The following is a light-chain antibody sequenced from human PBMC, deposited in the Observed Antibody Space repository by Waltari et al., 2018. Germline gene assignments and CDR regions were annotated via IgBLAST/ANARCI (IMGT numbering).Light chain of an antibody. CDR2: SNK. Sequence: QSVLTPPPSASGPPGQRVTISCSGSSSNIGSTTVTWYQQLPGTAPKLLIYSNKQRPSGVPDRFSGSKSGTSASLAISGLQSEDEADYYCAAWDDSLNGLYVFGTGTKVTVL. V-gene: IGLV1-44*01. CDR1: SSNIGSTT. J-gene: IGLJ1*01. CDR3: AAWDDSLNGLYV.